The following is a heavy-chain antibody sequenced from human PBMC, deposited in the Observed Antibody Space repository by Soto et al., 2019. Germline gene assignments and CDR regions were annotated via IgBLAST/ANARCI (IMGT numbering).Heavy chain of an antibody. V-gene: IGHV3-30-3*01. Sequence: PGGSLRLSCATSGFTFRDYALHWVRQAPGKGLDWVAVISSDGNNQYYSDSVGGRFTISRDNSNDMLYLQMSSLRAEDTAIYYCAKDRLSGSYHRNFDYWGQGTLVTVSS. CDR3: AKDRLSGSYHRNFDY. CDR2: ISSDGNNQ. CDR1: GFTFRDYA. J-gene: IGHJ4*02. D-gene: IGHD1-26*01.